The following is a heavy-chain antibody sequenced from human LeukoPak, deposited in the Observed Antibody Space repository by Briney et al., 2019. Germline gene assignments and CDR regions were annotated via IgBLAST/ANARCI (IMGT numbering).Heavy chain of an antibody. D-gene: IGHD5-18*01. J-gene: IGHJ4*02. CDR2: INPSGGDT. V-gene: IGHV1-46*01. Sequence: SVTLSCKASGYTFTSYYMHWVRQAPGQGLEWMGIINPSGGDTSYSQKFQGRLTMTRDTSTNTVYMELTSLRSEDTAVYYCARGVMDTLRFDYWGQGNPVTLSS. CDR1: GYTFTSYY. CDR3: ARGVMDTLRFDY.